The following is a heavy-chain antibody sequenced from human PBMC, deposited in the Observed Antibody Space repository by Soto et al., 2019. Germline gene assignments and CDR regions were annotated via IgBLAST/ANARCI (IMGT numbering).Heavy chain of an antibody. CDR2: IYYSGSR. CDR3: AKESGGYDSSTRYGLDV. Sequence: SETLSLTCSASGGSITTVGYYWTWIRQQPGKGLEWIGYIYYSGSRDYNPSLKSRVSMSVDASKNQFSLNLTSVTAADTAVHHRAKESGGYDSSTRYGLDVWGQGTTATVSS. V-gene: IGHV4-31*03. J-gene: IGHJ6*02. D-gene: IGHD6-25*01. CDR1: GGSITTVGYY.